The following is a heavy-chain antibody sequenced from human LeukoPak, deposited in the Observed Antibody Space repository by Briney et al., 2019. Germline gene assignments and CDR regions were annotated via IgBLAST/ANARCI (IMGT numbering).Heavy chain of an antibody. V-gene: IGHV4-38-2*02. Sequence: PSETLSLTCAVSGYSISSGYNWCWIRQPPRKGLERIGSIYHIGSTYYNPSLKSRVTISVDTSKNQFSMKLSSVTAADTAVYYCARDRSGYDPYYFDYWGQGTLVTVSS. CDR1: GYSISSGYN. CDR2: IYHIGST. D-gene: IGHD5-12*01. J-gene: IGHJ4*02. CDR3: ARDRSGYDPYYFDY.